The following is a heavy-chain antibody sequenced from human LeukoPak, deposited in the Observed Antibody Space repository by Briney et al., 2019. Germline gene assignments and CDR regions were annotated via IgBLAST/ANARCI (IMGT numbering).Heavy chain of an antibody. J-gene: IGHJ6*03. Sequence: GGSLRLSCAASGFTFSDYYMNWFRQAPGKGLEWVSSISNTGNTIYYADSVKGRFTISRDNAANSLYLQMHSLRAEDTAVYYCAKDSYQLLTQPGPLYPYMDVWGKGTTVTVSS. CDR1: GFTFSDYY. CDR2: ISNTGNTI. V-gene: IGHV3-11*04. D-gene: IGHD2-2*01. CDR3: AKDSYQLLTQPGPLYPYMDV.